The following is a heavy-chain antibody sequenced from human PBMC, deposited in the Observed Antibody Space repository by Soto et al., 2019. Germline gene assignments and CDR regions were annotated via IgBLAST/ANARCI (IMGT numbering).Heavy chain of an antibody. CDR2: ISSSGSTI. CDR1: GFTFSDYY. V-gene: IGHV3-11*01. J-gene: IGHJ6*03. Sequence: QVQLVESGGGLVKPGGSLRLSCAASGFTFSDYYMSWIRQAPGKGLEWVSYISSSGSTIYYADSVKGRFTISRDNAKNSLYLQMNSLRAEDTAVYYCARDHRDQLLSHYYSYYMDVWGKGTTVTVSS. CDR3: ARDHRDQLLSHYYSYYMDV. D-gene: IGHD2-2*01.